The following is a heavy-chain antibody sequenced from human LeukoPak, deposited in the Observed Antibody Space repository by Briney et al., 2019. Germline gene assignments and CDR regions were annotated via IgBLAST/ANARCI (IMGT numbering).Heavy chain of an antibody. V-gene: IGHV3-23*01. CDR1: GFTFSSYA. J-gene: IGHJ4*02. D-gene: IGHD1-26*01. CDR2: ISGSGGST. CDR3: ATLREWELPNFDY. Sequence: SGRPLRLSCAASGFTFSSYAMSWVRQAPGKGLEWVSAISGSGGSTYYADSVKGRFTISRDNSKNTLYLQMNSLRAEDTAVYYCATLREWELPNFDYWGQGTLVTVSS.